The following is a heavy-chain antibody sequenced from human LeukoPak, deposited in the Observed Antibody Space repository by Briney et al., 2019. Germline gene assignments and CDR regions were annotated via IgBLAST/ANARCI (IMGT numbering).Heavy chain of an antibody. CDR1: GFTFSNAW. CDR3: TTARITMVRGINDY. CDR2: IKSKTDGGTT. V-gene: IGHV3-15*01. J-gene: IGHJ4*02. D-gene: IGHD3-10*01. Sequence: GGPLRLSCAASGFTFSNAWMSWVRQAPGKGLEWVGRIKSKTDGGTTDYAAPVKGRFTISRDDSKNTLYLQMNSLKTEDTAVYYCTTARITMVRGINDYWGQGTLVTVSS.